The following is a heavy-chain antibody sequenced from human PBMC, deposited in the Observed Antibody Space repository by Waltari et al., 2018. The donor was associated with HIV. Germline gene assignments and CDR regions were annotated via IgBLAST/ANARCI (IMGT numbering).Heavy chain of an antibody. CDR3: ARVDTGYYDSSGSPGLEYFQH. CDR1: SYA. J-gene: IGHJ1*01. D-gene: IGHD3-22*01. Sequence: SYAMHWVRQAPGKGLEWVAVISYDGSNKYYADSVKGRFTISRDNSKNTLYLQMNSLRAEDTAVYYCARVDTGYYDSSGSPGLEYFQHWGQGTLVTVSS. CDR2: ISYDGSNK. V-gene: IGHV3-30*01.